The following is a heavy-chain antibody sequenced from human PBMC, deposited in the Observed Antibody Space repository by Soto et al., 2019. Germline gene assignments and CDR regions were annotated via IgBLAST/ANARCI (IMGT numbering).Heavy chain of an antibody. V-gene: IGHV1-18*01. CDR2: ISAYNGNT. CDR3: ARDREFEFGSGYPYFDY. CDR1: GYTFTSYG. Sequence: ASVKVSCKASGYTFTSYGISWVRQAPGQGLEWMGWISAYNGNTNYAQKLQGRVSMTTVTSTSTAFMELMSLRSDDPAVYYWARDREFEFGSGYPYFDYWGQGTLVTVAS. J-gene: IGHJ4*02. D-gene: IGHD3-3*01.